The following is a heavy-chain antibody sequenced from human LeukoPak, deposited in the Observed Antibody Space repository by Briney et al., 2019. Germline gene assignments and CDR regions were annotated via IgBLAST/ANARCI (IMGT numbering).Heavy chain of an antibody. V-gene: IGHV4-34*01. Sequence: RSSETLSLTCAVYGVSVSGYYWSWIRQPPGKGREWIGEISHRGRTHYNPSLKGRVTMSVDTSKNQFALEVDSVTAADTAVYYCARIPLYFLEPFDYWGQGILVTVSS. CDR1: GVSVSGYY. CDR2: ISHRGRT. CDR3: ARIPLYFLEPFDY. J-gene: IGHJ4*02. D-gene: IGHD3-3*01.